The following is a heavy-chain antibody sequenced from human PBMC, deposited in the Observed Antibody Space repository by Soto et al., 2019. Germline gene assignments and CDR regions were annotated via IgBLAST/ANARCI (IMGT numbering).Heavy chain of an antibody. CDR1: GGTFSSYA. Sequence: SVKVSCKASGGTFSSYAISWVRQAPGQGLEWMGGIIPIFGTANYAQRFQGRVTITADESTSTAYMELSSLRSEDTAVYYCARDSRWYQLDWAITHRNYYGMDVWGQGTTVTVSS. D-gene: IGHD2-2*01. CDR3: ARDSRWYQLDWAITHRNYYGMDV. V-gene: IGHV1-69*13. CDR2: IIPIFGTA. J-gene: IGHJ6*02.